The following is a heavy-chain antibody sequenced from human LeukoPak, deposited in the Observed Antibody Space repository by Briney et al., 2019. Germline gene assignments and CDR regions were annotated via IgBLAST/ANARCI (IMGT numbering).Heavy chain of an antibody. CDR3: ARTSVVPAAITDCFDY. CDR2: IKQDGSEK. Sequence: GGSLRLSCAASGFTFSSYWMSWVRQAPGKGLEWVANIKQDGSEKYYVDSVKGRFTISRDNAKNSLYLQMNSLRAEDTAVYYCARTSVVPAAITDCFDYWDQGTQVTVSS. CDR1: GFTFSSYW. J-gene: IGHJ4*02. D-gene: IGHD2-2*01. V-gene: IGHV3-7*01.